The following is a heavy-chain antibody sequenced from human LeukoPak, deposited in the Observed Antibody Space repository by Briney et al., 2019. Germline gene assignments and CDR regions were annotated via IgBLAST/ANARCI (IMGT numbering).Heavy chain of an antibody. V-gene: IGHV3-23*01. J-gene: IGHJ3*02. Sequence: GGSLRLSCAASGFTFSSYAMSWVRQAPGKALEWVSAISGSGGSTYYADSVKGRFTISRDNSKNTLYLQMNSLRAEDTAVYYCAKDLSKQQLGNAAFDIWGQGTMVTVSS. CDR3: AKDLSKQQLGNAAFDI. CDR1: GFTFSSYA. CDR2: ISGSGGST. D-gene: IGHD6-13*01.